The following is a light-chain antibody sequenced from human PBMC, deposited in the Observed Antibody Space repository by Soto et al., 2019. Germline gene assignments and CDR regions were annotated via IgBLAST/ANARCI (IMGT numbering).Light chain of an antibody. V-gene: IGKV1-5*01. J-gene: IGKJ1*01. CDR1: QSISTW. CDR3: HQYDTYSWT. CDR2: DAS. Sequence: DIQMTQSPSTLSASVGDRVTITCRASQSISTWLAWYQQTPGRAPKLLIYDASTLESGVPSRFSGSGSGTEFTLTISSLQPDDSATYYCHQYDTYSWTFGQGTKVDIK.